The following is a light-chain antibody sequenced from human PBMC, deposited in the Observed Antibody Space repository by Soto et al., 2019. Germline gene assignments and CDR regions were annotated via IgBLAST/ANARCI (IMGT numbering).Light chain of an antibody. V-gene: IGLV2-14*01. CDR3: SSYTVGNTWV. Sequence: QSALTQPASVSGSPGKSITISCAGSSSDVGGFKYVSWYQQHPGKAPKLMVYEVSNRPSGVSNRFSGSKFGNMASLTISGLQAEDEADYYCSSYTVGNTWVFGGGTKLTVL. CDR1: SSDVGGFKY. J-gene: IGLJ3*02. CDR2: EVS.